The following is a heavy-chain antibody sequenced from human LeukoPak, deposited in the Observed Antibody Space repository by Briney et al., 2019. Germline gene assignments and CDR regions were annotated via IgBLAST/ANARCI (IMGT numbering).Heavy chain of an antibody. CDR2: ISWNSGSI. D-gene: IGHD6-13*01. V-gene: IGHV3-9*01. J-gene: IGHJ4*02. CDR1: GFTFDDYA. CDR3: AKDGDSSSWYAMDYFDY. Sequence: GRSLRLSCAASGFTFDDYAMHWVRQAPGKGLEWVSGISWNSGSIGYADSVKGRFTISRDNAKNSLYLQMNSLRAEDTALYYCAKDGDSSSWYAMDYFDYWGQGTLVTVSS.